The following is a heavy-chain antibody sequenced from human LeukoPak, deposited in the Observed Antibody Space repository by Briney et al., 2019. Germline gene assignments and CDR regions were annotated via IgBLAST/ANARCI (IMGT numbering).Heavy chain of an antibody. J-gene: IGHJ6*02. Sequence: PGGSLRLSCAASGFTFTNYAMSWVRQAPGKGLEWVSAVSGSRSSTYYADSVKGRFTISRASSKNTLYLQMSSLRAEDTAVYYCAKSGGPRSPYYYSGMDVWGRGTTVTVSS. D-gene: IGHD3-10*01. CDR3: AKSGGPRSPYYYSGMDV. CDR2: VSGSRSST. CDR1: GFTFTNYA. V-gene: IGHV3-23*01.